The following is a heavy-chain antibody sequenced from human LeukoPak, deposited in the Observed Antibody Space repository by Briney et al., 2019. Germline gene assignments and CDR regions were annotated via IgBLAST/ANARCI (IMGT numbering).Heavy chain of an antibody. J-gene: IGHJ6*03. CDR1: GYTFTSYD. V-gene: IGHV1-8*01. CDR3: ARGPGYSSSWSKYYYYYYYMDV. D-gene: IGHD6-13*01. CDR2: MNPNSGNT. Sequence: ASVKVSCKASGYTFTSYDINWVRQATGQGLEWMGWMNPNSGNTGYAQKFQGRVTMTRNTSISTAYMELSSLRSEGTAVYYCARGPGYSSSWSKYYYYYYYMDVWGKGTTVTVSS.